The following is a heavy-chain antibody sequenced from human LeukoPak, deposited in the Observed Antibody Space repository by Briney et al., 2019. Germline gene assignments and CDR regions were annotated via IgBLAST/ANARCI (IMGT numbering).Heavy chain of an antibody. CDR2: ISTSSTNVM. CDR1: GFTFSTYH. D-gene: IGHD3-22*01. Sequence: GGSLRLSCAASGFTFSTYHMNWVRLAPGKGLEWVSFISTSSTNVMYYADSVKGRFTISRDDARNSLYLQMNSLRAEDTAVYYCATYSSLNRREFQYWGQGTLLTVSS. V-gene: IGHV3-48*04. J-gene: IGHJ1*01. CDR3: ATYSSLNRREFQY.